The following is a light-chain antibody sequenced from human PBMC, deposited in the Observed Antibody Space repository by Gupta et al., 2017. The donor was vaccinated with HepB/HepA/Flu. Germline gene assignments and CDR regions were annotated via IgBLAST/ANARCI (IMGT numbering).Light chain of an antibody. CDR1: QSVSSIF. Sequence: DIVLTQSPGILSLSQGERATLSCRASQSVSSIFLAWYQQRPGQTPRLLRYGTSTRATGVPDRFGGSGSGTDFTLTINRLEPEDFAVYYCQQYDSSPWTFGLGTKVEIK. CDR2: GTS. CDR3: QQYDSSPWT. J-gene: IGKJ1*01. V-gene: IGKV3-20*01.